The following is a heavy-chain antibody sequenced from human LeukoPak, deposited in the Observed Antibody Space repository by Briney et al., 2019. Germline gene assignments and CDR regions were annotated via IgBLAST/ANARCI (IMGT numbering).Heavy chain of an antibody. Sequence: PSETLSLTCTVSGGSISSGGYYWSWIRQHPGKGLEWIGYIYYSGSTYYNPSLKSRVTISVDTPKNQFSLKLSSVTAADTAVYYCARVRSGYSYGYYYYYGMDVWGQGTTVTVSS. CDR1: GGSISSGGYY. J-gene: IGHJ6*02. D-gene: IGHD5-18*01. CDR2: IYYSGST. V-gene: IGHV4-31*03. CDR3: ARVRSGYSYGYYYYYGMDV.